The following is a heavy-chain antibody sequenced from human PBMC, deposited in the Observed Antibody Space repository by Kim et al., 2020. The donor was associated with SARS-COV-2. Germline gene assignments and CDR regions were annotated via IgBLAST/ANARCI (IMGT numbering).Heavy chain of an antibody. Sequence: ASVKVSCKASGYIFTIYYMHWVRQAPGQGLEWMGIINPSGGSTTYAQKFQGRVTMTRDTPTTTVYMELSSLRSEDTAVYYCARECARDGYRCLDFWGQGTLVTVSS. V-gene: IGHV1-46*01. J-gene: IGHJ4*02. D-gene: IGHD5-12*01. CDR1: GYIFTIYY. CDR3: ARECARDGYRCLDF. CDR2: INPSGGST.